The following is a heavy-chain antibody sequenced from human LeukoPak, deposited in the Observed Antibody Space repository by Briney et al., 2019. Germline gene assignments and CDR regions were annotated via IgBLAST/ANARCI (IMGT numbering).Heavy chain of an antibody. J-gene: IGHJ4*02. D-gene: IGHD6-19*01. V-gene: IGHV3-21*01. CDR2: ISSSSYI. Sequence: GGSLRLSCAASGFSFSTYGMSWVRQAPGKGLEWVSSISSSSYIYYADSVKGRFTISRDNAKNSLYLQMNSLRAEDTAVYYCARSAYSSGWYVYWGQGTLVTVSS. CDR1: GFSFSTYG. CDR3: ARSAYSSGWYVY.